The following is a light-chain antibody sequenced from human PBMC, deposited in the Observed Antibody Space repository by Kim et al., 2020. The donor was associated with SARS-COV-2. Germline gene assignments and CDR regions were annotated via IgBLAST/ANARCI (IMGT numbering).Light chain of an antibody. Sequence: SSELTQDPAVSVALGQTVRITCQGDSLRTYYGSWYQQKPGQAPLLVFYGKNNRPSGIPDRFSGSSSGHTASLTITGAQAEDEADFYCNFRDSNTHQWMFG. CDR2: GKN. V-gene: IGLV3-19*01. CDR1: SLRTYY. J-gene: IGLJ3*02. CDR3: NFRDSNTHQWM.